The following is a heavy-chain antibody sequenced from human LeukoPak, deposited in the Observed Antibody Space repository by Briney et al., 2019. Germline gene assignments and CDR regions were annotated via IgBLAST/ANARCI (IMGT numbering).Heavy chain of an antibody. CDR1: GYTFTGYY. Sequence: ASVKVSCKASGYTFTGYYMHWVRQAPGQGLEWMGWINPNSGGTNYAQKFQGRVTMTRDTSISTAYMELSRLRSDDTAVYYCAREAVGGYDYYYYYMDVWGKGTTVTVSS. CDR2: INPNSGGT. D-gene: IGHD5-12*01. V-gene: IGHV1-2*02. CDR3: AREAVGGYDYYYYYMDV. J-gene: IGHJ6*03.